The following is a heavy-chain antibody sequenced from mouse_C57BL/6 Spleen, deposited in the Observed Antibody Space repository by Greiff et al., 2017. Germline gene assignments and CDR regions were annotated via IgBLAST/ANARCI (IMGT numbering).Heavy chain of an antibody. Sequence: EVHLVESEGGLVQPGSSMKLSCTASGFTFSDYYMAWVRQVPEKGLEWFAKINYDGSSTYYLDSLKSRFIIASDNAKNILYLQVSSLNSEDTATYFGAREGYFYYFDYWGQGTTLTVSS. J-gene: IGHJ2*01. CDR1: GFTFSDYY. CDR3: AREGYFYYFDY. V-gene: IGHV5-16*01. CDR2: INYDGSST. D-gene: IGHD2-14*01.